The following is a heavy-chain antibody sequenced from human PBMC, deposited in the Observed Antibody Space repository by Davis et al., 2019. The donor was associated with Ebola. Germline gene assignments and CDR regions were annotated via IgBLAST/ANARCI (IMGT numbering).Heavy chain of an antibody. CDR3: ARGRGHYESSGGDF. V-gene: IGHV1-46*02. Sequence: AAPVKVSCKASGYTFNSYYIHWVRQAPGQGLEWMGIINPSGGSTTYAQKFQGRVTMTRDTSTRTVYMELSSLRSEDTAVYYCARGRGHYESSGGDFWGQGTLVTVSS. D-gene: IGHD3-22*01. CDR1: GYTFNSYY. CDR2: INPSGGST. J-gene: IGHJ4*02.